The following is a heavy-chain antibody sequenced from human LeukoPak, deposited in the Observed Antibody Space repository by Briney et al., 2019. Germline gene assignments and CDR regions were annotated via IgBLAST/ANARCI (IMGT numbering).Heavy chain of an antibody. Sequence: SETLSLTCTVSGGSISDSSYNWGWIRQPPGKGLEWIGSIYFGERTYYNPSLKSRVTISLDTSNNHFSLKLSSVTAADTAVYYCARVGAVAGHGDFDYWGQGTLVTVSS. CDR1: GGSISDSSYN. V-gene: IGHV4-39*07. D-gene: IGHD6-19*01. CDR2: IYFGERT. J-gene: IGHJ4*02. CDR3: ARVGAVAGHGDFDY.